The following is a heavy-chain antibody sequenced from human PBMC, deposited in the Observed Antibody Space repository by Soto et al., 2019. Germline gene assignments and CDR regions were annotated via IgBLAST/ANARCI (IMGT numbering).Heavy chain of an antibody. D-gene: IGHD3-9*01. CDR2: IKSKTDGGTT. Sequence: EVQLVESGGGLVKPGGSLRLSCAASGFTFSNAWMSWVRQAPGKGLEWVGRIKSKTDGGTTDYAAPVKCRFTISRDDSKNTLYLQMNRLKTEDTAVYSSTTSLKHDILCGYFDYWGQGTLVTVSS. CDR1: GFTFSNAW. J-gene: IGHJ4*02. V-gene: IGHV3-15*01. CDR3: TTSLKHDILCGYFDY.